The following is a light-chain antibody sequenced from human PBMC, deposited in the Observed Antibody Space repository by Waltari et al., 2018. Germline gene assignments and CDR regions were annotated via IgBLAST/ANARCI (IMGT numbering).Light chain of an antibody. J-gene: IGKJ1*01. CDR2: GAS. V-gene: IGKV3-20*01. CDR3: QQYGNSRT. CDR1: QTITNNY. Sequence: EVVLTQSPDTLSLSPGQRDTLSCRASQTITNNYLAWYHQKPGQAPRLLIYGASDRAADTPDRFSGSGSETDFTLSISRLEPDDFAVYFCQQYGNSRTFGQGTTVEFK.